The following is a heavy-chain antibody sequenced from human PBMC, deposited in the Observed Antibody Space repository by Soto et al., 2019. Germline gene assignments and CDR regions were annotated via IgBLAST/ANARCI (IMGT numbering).Heavy chain of an antibody. CDR1: GGSVSGGSYY. CDR2: IYYGGST. Sequence: QVQLQESGPGLVKPSETLSLTCTVSGGSVSGGSYYWSWIRQPPGKGLEWIGYIYYGGSTNYDPSLTTRVTISVDTSKNQFSLRLSSLTAADTAVYYCATTGLGYSYVTVDYWGQGTLVTVSS. D-gene: IGHD5-18*01. CDR3: ATTGLGYSYVTVDY. V-gene: IGHV4-61*01. J-gene: IGHJ4*02.